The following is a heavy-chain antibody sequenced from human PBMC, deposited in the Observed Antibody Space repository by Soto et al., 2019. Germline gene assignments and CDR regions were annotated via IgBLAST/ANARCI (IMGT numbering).Heavy chain of an antibody. CDR3: ARVIQRQPLDPDDAFDI. CDR1: GGSISSSNC. D-gene: IGHD6-13*01. CDR2: IYHSGLT. J-gene: IGHJ3*02. V-gene: IGHV4-4*02. Sequence: QVQLQESGPGLVKPSGTLSLTCAVSGGSISSSNCWSWVRQSPGMGLEWIGEIYHSGLTNYKPSLMSRVTISVDNSKKQLSINRHCETAPVMAVYYCARVIQRQPLDPDDAFDIWGQGTMVTVSA.